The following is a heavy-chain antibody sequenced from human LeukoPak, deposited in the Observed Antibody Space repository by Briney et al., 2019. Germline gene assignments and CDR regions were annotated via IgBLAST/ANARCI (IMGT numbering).Heavy chain of an antibody. Sequence: SGKVSCTASGGTFSSYAISWVRQAPGQGLGWMGRFIPILGIEKYDKKFPGRVTNTADKYTITAYRWICRLRSWDTAACYCSKRVPTTVTTHYYYYYGMDGWGQGTTVTVAS. D-gene: IGHD4-17*01. V-gene: IGHV1-69*04. CDR2: FIPILGIE. CDR3: SKRVPTTVTTHYYYYYGMDG. CDR1: GGTFSSYA. J-gene: IGHJ6*02.